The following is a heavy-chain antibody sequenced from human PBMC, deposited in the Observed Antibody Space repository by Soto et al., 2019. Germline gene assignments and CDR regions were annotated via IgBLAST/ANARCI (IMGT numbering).Heavy chain of an antibody. J-gene: IGHJ6*02. D-gene: IGHD5-12*01. Sequence: QVQLVQSGAEVKKPGSSVKVSCKASGGTFSSYTISWVRQAPGQGLEWMGRIIPILGIANYAQKFQGRVTITAEKSTRTAYMELSSLRSEDTAVYYCARSSGYALSHYYYYGMDVWGQGTTVTVSS. CDR2: IIPILGIA. CDR3: ARSSGYALSHYYYYGMDV. CDR1: GGTFSSYT. V-gene: IGHV1-69*02.